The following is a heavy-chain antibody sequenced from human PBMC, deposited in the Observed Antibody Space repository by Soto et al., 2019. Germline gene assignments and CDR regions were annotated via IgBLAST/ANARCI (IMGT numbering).Heavy chain of an antibody. D-gene: IGHD2-21*02. CDR2: MYKTGST. Sequence: KPSDTLYLTCTVSGCSISGYSWSCQRQRPGKGLEWIGYMYKTGSTVYNPSFKSRVTISVDTSKNQFSLKLNSVTAADTAVYYCARDLWGYCGTDCYPLDVWGQGTTVTVS. V-gene: IGHV4-59*01. CDR1: GCSISGYS. CDR3: ARDLWGYCGTDCYPLDV. J-gene: IGHJ6*02.